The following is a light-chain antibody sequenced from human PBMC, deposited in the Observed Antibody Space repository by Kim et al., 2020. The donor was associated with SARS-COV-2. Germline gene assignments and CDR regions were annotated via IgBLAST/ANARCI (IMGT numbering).Light chain of an antibody. Sequence: GKTVTISCTRSSGSIASNFVQWYQQRPGSAPATVISEDNQRPSGVPDRFSGSIDTSSNSASLTISGLKTEDEADYYCQSYDSDSQVFGGGTQLTVL. CDR2: EDN. V-gene: IGLV6-57*03. J-gene: IGLJ2*01. CDR3: QSYDSDSQV. CDR1: SGSIASNF.